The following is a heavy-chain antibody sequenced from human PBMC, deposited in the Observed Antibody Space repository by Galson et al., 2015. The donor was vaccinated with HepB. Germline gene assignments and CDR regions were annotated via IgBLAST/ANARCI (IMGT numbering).Heavy chain of an antibody. V-gene: IGHV3-48*02. D-gene: IGHD3-22*01. Sequence: SLRLSCAASGFTFSTYIMDRVRQAPGKGLDWVSYINSSSSTIYYADSVKGRFTISRDNAKNSLYLQMNSLRDDDTAVYYCARDWAECYYDSSGSPTMDFFDSCSQTSLVTASS. CDR3: ARDWAECYYDSSGSPTMDFFDS. CDR2: INSSSSTI. CDR1: GFTFSTYI. J-gene: IGHJ4*02.